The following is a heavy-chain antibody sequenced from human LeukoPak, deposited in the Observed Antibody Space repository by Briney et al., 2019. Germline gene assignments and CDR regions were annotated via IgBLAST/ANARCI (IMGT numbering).Heavy chain of an antibody. CDR2: IIPIFGTA. Sequence: SVKVSCKASGGTFSSYAISWVRQAPGQGLEWMGRIIPIFGTANYVQKFQGRVTITTDESTSTAYMELSSLRSEDTAVYYCADCSSTSCYYYYYMDVWGKGTTVTVSS. CDR3: ADCSSTSCYYYYYMDV. D-gene: IGHD2-2*01. V-gene: IGHV1-69*05. CDR1: GGTFSSYA. J-gene: IGHJ6*03.